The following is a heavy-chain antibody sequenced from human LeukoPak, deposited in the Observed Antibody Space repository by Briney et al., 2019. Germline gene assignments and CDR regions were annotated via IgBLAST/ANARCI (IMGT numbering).Heavy chain of an antibody. CDR2: ISAYNVNT. Sequence: GASVKVSCKASGYTFTNYGISWVRQAPGQGLEWMGWISAYNVNTYYAQKLQGRVTMTTDTSTSMAYMELRSLISDDTAVYYCVRDTVTQQGYWGQGTLVTVSS. J-gene: IGHJ4*02. D-gene: IGHD4-17*01. CDR1: GYTFTNYG. CDR3: VRDTVTQQGY. V-gene: IGHV1-18*01.